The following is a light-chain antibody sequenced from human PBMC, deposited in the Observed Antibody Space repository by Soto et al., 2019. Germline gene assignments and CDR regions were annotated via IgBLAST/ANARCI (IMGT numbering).Light chain of an antibody. J-gene: IGKJ4*01. Sequence: ETVVTQSPATLSLSPGERATLSCRASQSVGSYLAWYQQKPGQAPRLLIYDASTRATGIPARFSGSGSGTDFTLTISSLETEDFAVYYCQQRSNWPPLLTFGGGTKADIK. CDR3: QQRSNWPPLLT. CDR1: QSVGSY. V-gene: IGKV3-11*01. CDR2: DAS.